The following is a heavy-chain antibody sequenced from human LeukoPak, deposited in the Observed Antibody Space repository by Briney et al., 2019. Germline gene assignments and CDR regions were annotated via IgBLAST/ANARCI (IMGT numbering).Heavy chain of an antibody. J-gene: IGHJ4*02. CDR2: IYYTGRT. CDR3: ARIQYSSSIAY. CDR1: GGSISSSNYY. Sequence: KPSETLSLTCTVSGGSISSSNYYWGWIRQPPGKGLEWIGSIYYTGRTYYYPSLKSRVTISVDTSKNQFSLKLSSVTAADTAVYYCARIQYSSSIAYWGQGTLVTVSS. V-gene: IGHV4-39*07. D-gene: IGHD6-6*01.